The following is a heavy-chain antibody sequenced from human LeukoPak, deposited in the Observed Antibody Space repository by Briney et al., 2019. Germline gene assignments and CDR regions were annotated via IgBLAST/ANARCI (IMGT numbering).Heavy chain of an antibody. CDR3: ARVTGSIDY. CDR1: GYTFTSYD. CDR2: TNPKSGNT. V-gene: IGHV1-8*01. J-gene: IGHJ4*02. Sequence: GASVKVSCRASGYTFTSYDINWVREATGQGLEWMGWTNPKSGNTGYAQKFQGRVTMTRDTSISTAYMELSSLRSEDTAVYYCARVTGSIDYWGQGTLVTVCS. D-gene: IGHD1-26*01.